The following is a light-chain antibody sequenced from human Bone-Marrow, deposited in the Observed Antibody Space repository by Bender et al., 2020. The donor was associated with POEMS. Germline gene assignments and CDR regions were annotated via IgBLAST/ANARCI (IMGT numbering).Light chain of an antibody. CDR3: QVWNSDHVV. Sequence: SYVLTQPPAVSVAPGQTARITCGGDKIGGKSVHWYQQKPGQAPVLVVYDDGDRPSGIPERFSGSNSGKTATLTISRVEAGDEADYYCQVWNSDHVVFGGGTKLTVL. CDR1: KIGGKS. V-gene: IGLV3-21*02. J-gene: IGLJ2*01. CDR2: DDG.